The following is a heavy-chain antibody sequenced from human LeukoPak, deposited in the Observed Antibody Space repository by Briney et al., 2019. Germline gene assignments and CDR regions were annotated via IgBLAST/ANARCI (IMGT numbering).Heavy chain of an antibody. J-gene: IGHJ4*02. Sequence: ASVKVSCKASGGTFSSYAISWVRQAPGQGLEWMGWISAYNGNTNYAQKLQGRVTMTTDTSTSTAYMELRSLRSDDTAVYYCARDPLGSIAARPKRLDYWGQGTLVTVSS. V-gene: IGHV1-18*01. CDR1: GGTFSSYA. CDR3: ARDPLGSIAARPKRLDY. D-gene: IGHD6-6*01. CDR2: ISAYNGNT.